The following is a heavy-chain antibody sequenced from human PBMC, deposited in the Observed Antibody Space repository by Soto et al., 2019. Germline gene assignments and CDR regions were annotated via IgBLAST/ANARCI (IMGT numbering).Heavy chain of an antibody. CDR2: ISGYNGNT. D-gene: IGHD6-6*01. CDR1: GYTFTSYS. J-gene: IGHJ4*02. CDR3: VKEAGGHRSGRSSDAGH. Sequence: ASVKVSCKASGYTFTSYSVSWVRQAPGQGLEWMGWISGYNGNTNYAQKFLGRLTVTTDTPTSTAYMELRSLTSDDTAVYYCVKEAGGHRSGRSSDAGHWGQGTLVTVSS. V-gene: IGHV1-18*01.